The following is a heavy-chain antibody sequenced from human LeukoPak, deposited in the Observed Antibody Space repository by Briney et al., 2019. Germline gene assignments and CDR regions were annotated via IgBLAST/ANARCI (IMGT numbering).Heavy chain of an antibody. CDR1: GYTFTTYG. Sequence: GASVKVSCKASGYTFTTYGISWVRQAPGQGLEWMGWISGYNGNTNYAQKLQGRVTMTTDTSTSTAFMELRSLRSDDTAIYYCARSDFGGAAGYWGQGTLVTVS. CDR3: ARSDFGGAAGY. J-gene: IGHJ4*02. V-gene: IGHV1-18*01. D-gene: IGHD4-23*01. CDR2: ISGYNGNT.